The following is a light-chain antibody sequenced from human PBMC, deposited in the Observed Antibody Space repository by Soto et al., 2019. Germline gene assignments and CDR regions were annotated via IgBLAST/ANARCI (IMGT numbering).Light chain of an antibody. CDR3: QQYNGWPRT. CDR2: GTS. J-gene: IGKJ1*01. CDR1: QSVSSK. Sequence: EIVMTQSPATLSVSPGERATLSCRASQSVSSKLAWYQQKPGQAPRLLIYGTSTRATGIPARFSGSGSGTEFPLTISSLESEDFAFYYCQQYNGWPRTFGQGTKVEI. V-gene: IGKV3-15*01.